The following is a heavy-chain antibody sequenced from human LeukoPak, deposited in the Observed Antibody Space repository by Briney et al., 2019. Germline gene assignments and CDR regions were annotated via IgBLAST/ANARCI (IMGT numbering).Heavy chain of an antibody. D-gene: IGHD5-18*01. CDR1: GGTFSSYA. V-gene: IGHV1-69*04. Sequence: GASVKVSCKASGGTFSSYAISWVRQAPGQGLEWMGRIIPILGIANYAQKFQGRVTITADKSTSTAYMELSSLRSEDTAVYYCADLTGDTAMVTPFDYWGQGTLVTVSS. CDR2: IIPILGIA. J-gene: IGHJ4*02. CDR3: ADLTGDTAMVTPFDY.